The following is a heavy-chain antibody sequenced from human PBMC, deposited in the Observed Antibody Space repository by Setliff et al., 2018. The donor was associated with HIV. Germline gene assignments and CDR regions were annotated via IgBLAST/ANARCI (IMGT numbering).Heavy chain of an antibody. CDR2: VNHSGST. CDR3: ARTVTSLFDY. V-gene: IGHV4-34*01. J-gene: IGHJ4*02. CDR1: GGSFSGYY. D-gene: IGHD4-17*01. Sequence: LSLTCAVYGGSFSGYYWSWIRQPPGKGLEWIGEVNHSGSTSYNPSLKSRVTISVDTSKNQFFLKLSSVTAADTAVYYCARTVTSLFDYWGQGTLVTVSS.